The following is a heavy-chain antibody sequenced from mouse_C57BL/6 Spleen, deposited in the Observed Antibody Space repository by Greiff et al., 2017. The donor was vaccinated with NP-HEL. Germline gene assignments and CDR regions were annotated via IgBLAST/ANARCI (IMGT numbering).Heavy chain of an antibody. CDR3: ARDGGYYGSSPYAMDY. D-gene: IGHD1-1*01. V-gene: IGHV1-59*01. J-gene: IGHJ4*01. CDR1: GYTFTSYW. CDR2: IDPSDSYT. Sequence: QVQLQQPGAELVRPGTSVKLSCKASGYTFTSYWMHWVKQRPGQGLEWIGVIDPSDSYTNYNQKFKGKATLTVDTSSSTAYMQLSSLTSEDSAVYYCARDGGYYGSSPYAMDYWGQGTSVTVSS.